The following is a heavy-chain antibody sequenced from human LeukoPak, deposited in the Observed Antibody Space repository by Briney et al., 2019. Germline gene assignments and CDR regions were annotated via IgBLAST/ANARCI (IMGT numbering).Heavy chain of an antibody. V-gene: IGHV1-8*03. J-gene: IGHJ4*02. CDR3: ARAPLYGSGSYLDY. D-gene: IGHD3-10*01. CDR2: MNPNSGNT. CDR1: GYTFTSFD. Sequence: ASVKVSCKASGYTFTSFDINWVRQAPGQGLEWMGWMNPNSGNTGYAQKFQGRVTITRNTSISTAYMELSSLRSEDTAVYYCARAPLYGSGSYLDYWGQGTLVTVSS.